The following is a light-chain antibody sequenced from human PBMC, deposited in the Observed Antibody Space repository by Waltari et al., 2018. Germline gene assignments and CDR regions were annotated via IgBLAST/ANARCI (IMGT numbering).Light chain of an antibody. CDR2: ENN. Sequence: QSVLTQPPSVSAAPGQKVTISCSGSSPSIGDNYVSWYQQLPGTAPRLLMYENNERPSGIPDRFSGSKSGTSATLGITGLQTGDEADYYCGTWDSSLSFYVFGTGTKVTVL. J-gene: IGLJ1*01. CDR1: SPSIGDNY. V-gene: IGLV1-51*02. CDR3: GTWDSSLSFYV.